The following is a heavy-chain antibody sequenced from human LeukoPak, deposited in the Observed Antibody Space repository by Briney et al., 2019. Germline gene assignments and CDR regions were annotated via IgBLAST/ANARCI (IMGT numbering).Heavy chain of an antibody. Sequence: ASVKVCCTTSGYTFTTYSIFCGRHAPGQRLEWMGWINTANGNTKYSQKFQGRVTITTDTSAATAYMDLSGLRSEDTAMYYCTREHDTLTAYSLDYWGQGTPVTVSS. CDR1: GYTFTTYS. J-gene: IGHJ4*02. V-gene: IGHV1-3*04. CDR2: INTANGNT. CDR3: TREHDTLTAYSLDY. D-gene: IGHD3-9*01.